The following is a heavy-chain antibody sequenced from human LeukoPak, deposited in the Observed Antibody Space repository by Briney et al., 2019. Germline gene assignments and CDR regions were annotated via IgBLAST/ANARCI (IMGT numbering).Heavy chain of an antibody. CDR1: GGSISSYY. Sequence: SETLSLTCIVSGGSISSYYWSWIRQPPGKGLEWIGYIYYSGSTNYNPSLKSRVTISVDTSKNQFSLKLSSVTAADTAVYYCARVRKGFLEWLFDAFDIWGQGTMVTVSS. CDR2: IYYSGST. CDR3: ARVRKGFLEWLFDAFDI. J-gene: IGHJ3*02. V-gene: IGHV4-59*01. D-gene: IGHD3-3*01.